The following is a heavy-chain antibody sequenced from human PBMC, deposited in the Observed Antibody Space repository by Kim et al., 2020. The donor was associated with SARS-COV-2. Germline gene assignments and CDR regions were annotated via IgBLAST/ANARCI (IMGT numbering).Heavy chain of an antibody. CDR3: AREGYGSGVVGEADWFDP. V-gene: IGHV1-69*04. J-gene: IGHJ5*02. D-gene: IGHD3-10*01. CDR2: SIPSIDTT. Sequence: SVKVSCKTSGGTFSSYAISWVRQAPGQGPEWMGRSIPSIDTTDYAQKFQGRVTITADKSTSTAYMDLSRLTSEDTAMYYCAREGYGSGVVGEADWFDPWGQGTLVTVSS. CDR1: GGTFSSYA.